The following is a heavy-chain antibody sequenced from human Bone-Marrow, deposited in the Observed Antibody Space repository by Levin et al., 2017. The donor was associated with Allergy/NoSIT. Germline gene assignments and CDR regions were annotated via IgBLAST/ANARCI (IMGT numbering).Heavy chain of an antibody. J-gene: IGHJ4*02. CDR2: IYSSGKS. Sequence: SQTLSLTCTVSGGSIDGYYWTWIRQPPGKGLEWIGYIYSSGKSNYNPSLKSRVTISVDTSKNHFSLSLTSVTAADTGVYYCARGLENDYWGQGTLVTVSS. D-gene: IGHD1-1*01. CDR3: ARGLENDY. V-gene: IGHV4-59*12. CDR1: GGSIDGYY.